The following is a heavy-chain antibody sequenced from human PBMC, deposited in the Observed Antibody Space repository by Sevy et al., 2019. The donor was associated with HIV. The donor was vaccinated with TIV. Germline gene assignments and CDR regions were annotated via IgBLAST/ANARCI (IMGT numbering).Heavy chain of an antibody. D-gene: IGHD6-13*01. CDR2: ISSYNGNT. CDR3: ARDRVPYSSSCEFDY. Sequence: ASVKVSCKASGYTFSNYGINWVRQAPGHGLEWMGGISSYNGNTNYAQKFQGRVTMTIDTPTSTGYMELRSLGSDDTAMYYCARDRVPYSSSCEFDYWGQGTLVTVSS. J-gene: IGHJ4*02. CDR1: GYTFSNYG. V-gene: IGHV1-18*01.